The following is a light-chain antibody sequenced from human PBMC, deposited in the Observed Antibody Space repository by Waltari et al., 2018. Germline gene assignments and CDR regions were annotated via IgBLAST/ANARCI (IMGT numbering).Light chain of an antibody. V-gene: IGKV3-15*01. J-gene: IGKJ1*01. CDR2: GAS. CDR3: QQYKNWRA. CDR1: QSVGSN. Sequence: EIVMTQSPATLSVYQGERATPSCRASQSVGSNLAWYQQKPGQAPRLLIYGASTRATGFPARFSGSGSGTEFSLTISSLQSEDSAVYYCQQYKNWRALGQGTKVEIK.